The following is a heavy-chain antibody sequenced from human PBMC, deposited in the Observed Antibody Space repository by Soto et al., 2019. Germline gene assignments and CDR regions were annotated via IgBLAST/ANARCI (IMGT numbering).Heavy chain of an antibody. J-gene: IGHJ4*02. V-gene: IGHV3-73*01. CDR3: SRLVV. CDR1: GFNFSGSV. Sequence: PGGSLRLSCAASGFNFSGSVIHWVRQASGKGLEWVGRIRSKAYNYATAYAASVEGRFTVSRDDSKNTAYLQMNSLKSEDTAVYYCSRLVVWGQGSVVTVS. CDR2: IRSKAYNYAT. D-gene: IGHD2-15*01.